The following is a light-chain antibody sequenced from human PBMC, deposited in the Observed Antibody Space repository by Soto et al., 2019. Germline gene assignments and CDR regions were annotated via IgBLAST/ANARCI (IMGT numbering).Light chain of an antibody. J-gene: IGKJ2*01. CDR3: QQYNNWPMYT. V-gene: IGKV3-15*01. Sequence: EIVMTQSPATLSVSPGERATLSCRASQSVSSNLAWDQQKPGQAPRLLIYGASSRATGIPARFSGSGSGTEFTLTISSLQSEDFAVYYCQQYNNWPMYTFSQGTKLEIK. CDR2: GAS. CDR1: QSVSSN.